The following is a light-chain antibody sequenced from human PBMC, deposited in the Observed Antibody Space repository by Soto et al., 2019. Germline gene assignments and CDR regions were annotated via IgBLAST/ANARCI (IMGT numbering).Light chain of an antibody. CDR1: SSNIGGNT. J-gene: IGLJ3*02. CDR3: ASWDDRLNGWV. CDR2: NNN. V-gene: IGLV1-44*01. Sequence: QPVLTQPPSASATPGQRVTISCSGSSSNIGGNTVSWYQHLPGTAPKLLIYNNNQRPSGVPDQISGSKSGTSASLAISGLQSDDEADYYCASWDDRLNGWVFGGGTQLTVL.